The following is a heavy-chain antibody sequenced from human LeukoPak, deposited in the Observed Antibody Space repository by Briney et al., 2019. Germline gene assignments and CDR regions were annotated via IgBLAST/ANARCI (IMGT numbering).Heavy chain of an antibody. Sequence: PGGSLRLSCAASGFTFSSYSMNWVRQAPGKGLEWVSSISSSSSYIYYADSVKGRFTISKDNAKNSLYLQMNSLRAADTAVYYCARDGGIFGVGYYYYYMDVWGKGTTVTVSS. CDR1: GFTFSSYS. CDR2: ISSSSSYI. J-gene: IGHJ6*03. CDR3: ARDGGIFGVGYYYYYMDV. V-gene: IGHV3-21*01. D-gene: IGHD3-3*01.